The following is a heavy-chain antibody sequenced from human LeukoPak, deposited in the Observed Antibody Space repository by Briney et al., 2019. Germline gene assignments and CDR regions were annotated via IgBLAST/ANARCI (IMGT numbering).Heavy chain of an antibody. J-gene: IGHJ6*03. Sequence: GGSLRLSCAASGYTVSSNFMSWVRKAPGKGLEWVSVIYSGGTTYYADSVKGRFTISRDNSKNTLYLQMNSLRAEDTAVYYCARAAHYGSGSLYYYYMDVWGKGTTVTISS. V-gene: IGHV3-53*01. CDR1: GYTVSSNF. CDR2: IYSGGTT. CDR3: ARAAHYGSGSLYYYYMDV. D-gene: IGHD3-10*01.